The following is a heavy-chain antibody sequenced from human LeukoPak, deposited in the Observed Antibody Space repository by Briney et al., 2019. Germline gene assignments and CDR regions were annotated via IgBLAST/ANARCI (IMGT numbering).Heavy chain of an antibody. CDR1: GFSFPYG. D-gene: IGHD2-21*02. CDR2: ITNSGENT. CDR3: AKDHANTPVVTN. Sequence: GGSLRLSCEASGFSFPYGMSWVRQAPGKGLEWVSGITNSGENTYYADSVKGRFTISRDNSKNTVDLQMNNLRVDDTAIYYCAKDHANTPVVTNWGQGILVSVSS. J-gene: IGHJ4*02. V-gene: IGHV3-23*01.